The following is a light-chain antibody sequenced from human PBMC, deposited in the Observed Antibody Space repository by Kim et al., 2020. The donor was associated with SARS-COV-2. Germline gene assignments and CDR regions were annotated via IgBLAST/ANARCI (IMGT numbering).Light chain of an antibody. Sequence: VALGQIVSITCQGDSLRSYYANWYQQKPGQAPILVIYGKNNRPSGIPDRFSGSSSGNTASLTITGTQAGDEADYYCNSRDSNDNVVFGGGTQLTVL. J-gene: IGLJ2*01. CDR2: GKN. CDR1: SLRSYY. CDR3: NSRDSNDNVV. V-gene: IGLV3-19*01.